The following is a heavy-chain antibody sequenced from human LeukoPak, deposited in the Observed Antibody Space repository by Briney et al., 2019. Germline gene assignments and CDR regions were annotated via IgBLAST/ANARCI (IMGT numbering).Heavy chain of an antibody. Sequence: PGGSLRLSCAASGFTFSNYGLSWVRQAPGKGLEWVSGITGSSGSTYYADSVKGRFTISRDNSKNTLYLQMNSLRAEDTAIYYCARDERLLSFLKWGQGTLVTVSS. CDR2: ITGSSGST. J-gene: IGHJ4*02. CDR3: ARDERLLSFLK. D-gene: IGHD3-3*01. CDR1: GFTFSNYG. V-gene: IGHV3-23*01.